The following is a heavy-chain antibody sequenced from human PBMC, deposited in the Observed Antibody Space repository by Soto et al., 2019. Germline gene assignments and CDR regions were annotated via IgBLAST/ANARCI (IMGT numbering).Heavy chain of an antibody. D-gene: IGHD2-15*01. Sequence: QVQLQESGPGLVKPSGTLSLTCAVSGGSISSSNWWSWVRQPPGKGLEWIGNIYHSGSTNYKPSPESQVSISVDKSKNQFSLKLSSVAAADTAVYYCARGVHCSGGSCYPGWFDPWGQGTLVTVSS. CDR3: ARGVHCSGGSCYPGWFDP. CDR2: IYHSGST. CDR1: GGSISSSNW. J-gene: IGHJ5*02. V-gene: IGHV4-4*02.